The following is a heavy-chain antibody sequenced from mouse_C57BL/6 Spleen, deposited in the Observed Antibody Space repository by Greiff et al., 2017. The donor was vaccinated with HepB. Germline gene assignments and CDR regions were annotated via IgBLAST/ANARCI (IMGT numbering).Heavy chain of an antibody. CDR1: GYTFTSYD. D-gene: IGHD3-2*02. V-gene: IGHV1-85*01. J-gene: IGHJ3*01. Sequence: VKLQESGPELVKPGASVKLSCKASGYTFTSYDINWVKQRPGQGLEWIGWIYPRDGSTKYNEKFKGKATLTVDTSSSTAYMELHSLTSEDSAVYFCARRRTAQATPWFAYWGQGTLVTVSA. CDR3: ARRRTAQATPWFAY. CDR2: IYPRDGST.